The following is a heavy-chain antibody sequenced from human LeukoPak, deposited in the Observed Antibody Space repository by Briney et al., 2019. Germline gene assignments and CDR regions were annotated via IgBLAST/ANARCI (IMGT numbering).Heavy chain of an antibody. J-gene: IGHJ4*02. D-gene: IGHD4-17*01. CDR3: ARDRGTVTTSLADY. CDR1: GFTFSSYG. CDR2: IWYDGSNK. V-gene: IGHV3-33*01. Sequence: GGSLRLSCAASGFTFSSYGMHWVRQAPGKGLEWVAVIWYDGSNKYYADSVKGRFTISRDNSKNTLYLQMNSLRAEDTAVYYCARDRGTVTTSLADYWGREPWSPSPQ.